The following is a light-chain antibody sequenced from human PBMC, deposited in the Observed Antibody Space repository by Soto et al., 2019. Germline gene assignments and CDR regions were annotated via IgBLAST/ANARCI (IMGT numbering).Light chain of an antibody. Sequence: DIVLTQSPGTLSLSPGERATLSCRASQSINSNYMAWYQQKPGQAPRFIMYGASTGAAGIPDRFSGSGSGTDFTLTVIRLEHEDVAVYYCQHYGGSPLITFGQGTRLEIK. CDR3: QHYGGSPLIT. J-gene: IGKJ5*01. V-gene: IGKV3-20*01. CDR2: GAS. CDR1: QSINSNY.